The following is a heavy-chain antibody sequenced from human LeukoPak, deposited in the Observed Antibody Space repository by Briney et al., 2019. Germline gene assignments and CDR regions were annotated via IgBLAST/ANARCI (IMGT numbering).Heavy chain of an antibody. J-gene: IGHJ4*02. V-gene: IGHV3-15*01. CDR1: GFTFSNAW. CDR2: IKSKTDGGTT. Sequence: GGSLRLSCAASGFTFSNAWMSWVRQAPGKGLEWVGRIKSKTDGGTTDYAAPVKGRFTISRDDSKNTLYPQMNSLKTEDTAVYYCTASITMVRGVNDYWGQGTLVTVSS. CDR3: TASITMVRGVNDY. D-gene: IGHD3-10*01.